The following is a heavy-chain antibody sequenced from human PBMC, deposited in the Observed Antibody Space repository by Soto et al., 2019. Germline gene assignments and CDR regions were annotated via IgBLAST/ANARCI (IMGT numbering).Heavy chain of an antibody. CDR2: IYYSGST. V-gene: IGHV4-59*08. Sequence: SETLSLTCTVSSGSISLYYWTWIRQPPGKGLEWIGYIYYSGSTNYNPSLKSRVTMSIDTSKNQFSLKLTSVTAADTAVYYCATYDVDTAMDHWGQGTLVTV. J-gene: IGHJ4*02. CDR1: SGSISLYY. CDR3: ATYDVDTAMDH. D-gene: IGHD5-18*01.